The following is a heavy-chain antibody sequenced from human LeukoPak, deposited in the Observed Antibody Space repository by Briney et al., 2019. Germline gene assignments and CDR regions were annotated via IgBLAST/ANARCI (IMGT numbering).Heavy chain of an antibody. D-gene: IGHD3-22*01. Sequence: ASVKVSCEASGYTFTSYYMHWVRQAPGQGLEWMGIINPSGGSAIYAQNFQGRVTMTRDTSTSTFYMELSSLRSEDTAVYFCARDVASSGYYWDWGQGTLVTVSS. CDR3: ARDVASSGYYWD. CDR2: INPSGGSA. V-gene: IGHV1-46*01. CDR1: GYTFTSYY. J-gene: IGHJ4*02.